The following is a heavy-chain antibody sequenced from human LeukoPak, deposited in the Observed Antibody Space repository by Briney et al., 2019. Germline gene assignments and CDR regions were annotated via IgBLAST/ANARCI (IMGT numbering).Heavy chain of an antibody. CDR3: ARNTPHFDF. CDR2: ITSNSNTI. Sequence: GGSLRLSCAGSGFILNSDSMNWVRQAPGKGLEWISYITSNSNTIYYADSVKGRFTISRDNANNSLYLQMDSLKVDDTAVYYCARNTPHFDFWGHGTLVTVSS. J-gene: IGHJ4*01. D-gene: IGHD1/OR15-1a*01. V-gene: IGHV3-48*04. CDR1: GFILNSDS.